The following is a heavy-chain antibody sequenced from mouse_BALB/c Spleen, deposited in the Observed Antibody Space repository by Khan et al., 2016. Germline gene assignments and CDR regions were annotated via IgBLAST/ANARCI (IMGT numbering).Heavy chain of an antibody. V-gene: IGHV3-1*02. D-gene: IGHD1-1*01. J-gene: IGHJ2*01. CDR3: ASYSNGSSSIY. CDR2: IYYSGDT. Sequence: EVQLQESGPDLVKPSQSLSLTCTVTDYSITSGYNWHWIRQFPGNKLEWMGYIYYSGDTNYNPSLKSRISITRDTSKNQFFLQLSSVTTEDTATYYCASYSNGSSSIYWGQGTTLTVSS. CDR1: DYSITSGYN.